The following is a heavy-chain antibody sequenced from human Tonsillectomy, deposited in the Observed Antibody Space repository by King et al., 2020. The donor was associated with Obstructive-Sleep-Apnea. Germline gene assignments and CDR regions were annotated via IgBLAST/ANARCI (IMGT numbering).Heavy chain of an antibody. CDR1: GYSFTSYW. Sequence: VQLVQSGAEVKKPGESLKISCKGSGYSFTSYWIGWVRQMPGKGLEWMGIIYPGDSDTRYSPSFQGQVTISADKSISTAYLQWSSLKASDTAMYYCARHAIVVVPTAGGMATYCSGGSCYGGTEFDYWGQGTLVTVSS. D-gene: IGHD2-15*01. CDR3: ARHAIVVVPTAGGMATYCSGGSCYGGTEFDY. J-gene: IGHJ4*02. CDR2: IYPGDSDT. V-gene: IGHV5-51*01.